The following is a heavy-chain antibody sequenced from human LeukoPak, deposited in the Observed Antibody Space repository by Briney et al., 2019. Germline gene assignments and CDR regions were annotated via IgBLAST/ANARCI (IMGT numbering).Heavy chain of an antibody. J-gene: IGHJ4*02. Sequence: GASVKVSCKASGYTFTGYYMHWVRQAPGQGLEWMGRINPNSGGTNYAQKFQGRVTMTRDTSISTAYMELSRLRSDDTAVYYCATGLAISSWPSLDYWGQGTLVTVSS. CDR1: GYTFTGYY. CDR2: INPNSGGT. D-gene: IGHD6-13*01. V-gene: IGHV1-2*06. CDR3: ATGLAISSWPSLDY.